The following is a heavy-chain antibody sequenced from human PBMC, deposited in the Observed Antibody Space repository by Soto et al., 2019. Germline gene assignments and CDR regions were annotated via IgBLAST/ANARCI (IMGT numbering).Heavy chain of an antibody. V-gene: IGHV3-30-3*01. CDR2: ISYDGNNK. Sequence: QVQLVESGGGVVQPGRSLRLSCAASGFTYSTYTMHWVRQAPGKGLEWVAVISYDGNNKFYADSVKGRFTISRDSTKQTLYLQMNSLRPDDTAMYDCARDGVSSTEYIWNYVTYFDYWGQGALVTVSS. CDR3: ARDGVSSTEYIWNYVTYFDY. CDR1: GFTYSTYT. D-gene: IGHD1-7*01. J-gene: IGHJ4*02.